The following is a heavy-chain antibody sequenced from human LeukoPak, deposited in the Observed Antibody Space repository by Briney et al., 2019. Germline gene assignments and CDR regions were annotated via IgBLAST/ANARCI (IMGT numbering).Heavy chain of an antibody. CDR3: AKDKFRLRTYGDLYFFDS. CDR1: GFTFGDYA. D-gene: IGHD4-17*01. Sequence: GGSLRLSCAASGFTFGDYAMHWVRQAPGKGLEWVSGVTWDSGSIGYADSVKGRFTISRDNAKNPLFLQMNSLRAEDTALYYCAKDKFRLRTYGDLYFFDSWGQGTLVTVSS. V-gene: IGHV3-9*01. CDR2: VTWDSGSI. J-gene: IGHJ4*02.